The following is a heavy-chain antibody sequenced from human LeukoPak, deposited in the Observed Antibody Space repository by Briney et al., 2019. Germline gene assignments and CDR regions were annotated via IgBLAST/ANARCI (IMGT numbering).Heavy chain of an antibody. V-gene: IGHV3-53*01. J-gene: IGHJ4*02. Sequence: GGSLRLSCAASGLTVNNNYMSWVRQAPGKGLEWVSALYIGGNTYYADSVRGRFTISRDNSKNTLYLQMNSLRAEDTAIYYCMTAAGYNFGQYWGQGTLVTVSS. CDR1: GLTVNNNY. CDR2: LYIGGNT. D-gene: IGHD5-18*01. CDR3: MTAAGYNFGQY.